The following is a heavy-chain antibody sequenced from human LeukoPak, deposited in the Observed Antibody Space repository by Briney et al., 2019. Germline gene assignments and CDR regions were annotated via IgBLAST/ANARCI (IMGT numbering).Heavy chain of an antibody. Sequence: PSETLSLTCGVYGGSFSGYYWTWIRQSPGMGLEWIGEIIHSGSTNYNPSLTSRVTISVDTSKNQFSLALSSVTAADSAMYYCARGILVTVYAAFDYWGQGTLVTVSS. CDR2: IIHSGST. CDR1: GGSFSGYY. J-gene: IGHJ4*02. CDR3: ARGILVTVYAAFDY. D-gene: IGHD2-8*01. V-gene: IGHV4-34*01.